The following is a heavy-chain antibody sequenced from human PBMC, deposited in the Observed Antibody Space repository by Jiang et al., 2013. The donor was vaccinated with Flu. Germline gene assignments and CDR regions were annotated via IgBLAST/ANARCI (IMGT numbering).Heavy chain of an antibody. CDR2: NPSGGST. V-gene: IGHV1-46*01. Sequence: NPSGGSTSYAQKFQGRVTMTRDTSTSTVYMELSSLRSEDTAVYYCARGVRIKDWFDPWGQGTLVTVSS. D-gene: IGHD3-10*01. J-gene: IGHJ5*02. CDR3: ARGVRIKDWFDP.